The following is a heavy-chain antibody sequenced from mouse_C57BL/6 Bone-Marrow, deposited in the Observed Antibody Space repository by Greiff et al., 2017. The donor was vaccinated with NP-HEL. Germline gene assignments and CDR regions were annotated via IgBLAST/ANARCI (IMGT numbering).Heavy chain of an antibody. CDR1: GYTFTDYY. J-gene: IGHJ3*01. CDR2: INPNNGGT. D-gene: IGHD2-3*01. V-gene: IGHV1-26*01. CDR3: AGDGYPFAY. Sequence: VQLQQSGPELVKPGASVKISCKAPGYTFTDYYMNWVKQSHGKSLEWIGDINPNNGGTSYNQKFKGKATLTVDKSSSTAYMELRSLTSEDSAVYYCAGDGYPFAYWGQGTLVTVSA.